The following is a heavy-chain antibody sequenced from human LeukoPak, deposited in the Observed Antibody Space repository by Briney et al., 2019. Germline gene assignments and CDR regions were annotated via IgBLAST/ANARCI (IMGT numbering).Heavy chain of an antibody. Sequence: SVKVSCKASGGTFSSYAISWVRQAPGQGLEWMGGIIPIFGTANYAQKFQGRVTITADESTSTAYMELSSLRSEDTAVYYCASDKEGSSGYYSPLDYWGQGTLVTVSS. CDR3: ASDKEGSSGYYSPLDY. CDR1: GGTFSSYA. CDR2: IIPIFGTA. D-gene: IGHD3-22*01. J-gene: IGHJ4*02. V-gene: IGHV1-69*13.